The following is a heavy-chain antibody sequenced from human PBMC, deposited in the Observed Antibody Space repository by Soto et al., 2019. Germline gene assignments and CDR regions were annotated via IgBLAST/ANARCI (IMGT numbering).Heavy chain of an antibody. CDR1: GFTVSSYA. D-gene: IGHD2-21*02. Sequence: PGGSQRLSCAASGFTVSSYAMHWVRQAPGKGLEWVAVISYDGSNKYYADSVKGRFTISRDNSKNTLYLQMNSLRAEDTAVYYCARDVTAYCGGDCYSHFDYWGQGTLVIVSS. CDR3: ARDVTAYCGGDCYSHFDY. CDR2: ISYDGSNK. V-gene: IGHV3-30-3*01. J-gene: IGHJ4*02.